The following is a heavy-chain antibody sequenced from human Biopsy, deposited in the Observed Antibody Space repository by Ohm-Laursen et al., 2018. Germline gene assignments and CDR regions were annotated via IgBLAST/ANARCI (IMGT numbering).Heavy chain of an antibody. J-gene: IGHJ6*02. CDR1: GGSFSGYY. Sequence: GTLSLTCSVYGGSFSGYYWTWIRQPPGKGLEWIGEINHRGSSSYNPSLKSRITVLVDTSKNQFSLKLRSVSAADTAVYFCARALDYYDPYYYYAMDVWGQGTSVTVSS. CDR3: ARALDYYDPYYYYAMDV. V-gene: IGHV4-34*01. CDR2: INHRGSS. D-gene: IGHD3-16*01.